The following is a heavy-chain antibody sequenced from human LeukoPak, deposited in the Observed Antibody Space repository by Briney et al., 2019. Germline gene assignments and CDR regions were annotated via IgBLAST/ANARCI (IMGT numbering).Heavy chain of an antibody. J-gene: IGHJ4*02. Sequence: GASVKVSCKASGYTFTNYNVHWVRQAPGQGLEWMGTINPSGYSANFAQKFQGRVTMTSDTSTSTVYMELSSLRSEDTAVYYCARVTSTSWYECFDYWGQGTLVTVSS. CDR1: GYTFTNYN. CDR3: ARVTSTSWYECFDY. D-gene: IGHD6-13*01. V-gene: IGHV1-46*01. CDR2: INPSGYSA.